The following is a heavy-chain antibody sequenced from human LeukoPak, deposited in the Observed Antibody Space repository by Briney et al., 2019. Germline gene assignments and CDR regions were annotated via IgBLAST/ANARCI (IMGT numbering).Heavy chain of an antibody. V-gene: IGHV4-39*07. J-gene: IGHJ4*02. CDR3: ARTPIAPMVRGVGLYYFDY. CDR1: GGSISSSSYY. D-gene: IGHD3-10*01. CDR2: IYYSGST. Sequence: SETLSLTCTVSGGSISSSSYYWGWIRQPPGKGLEWIGSIYYSGSTCYNPSLKSRVTISVDTSKNQFSLKLSSVTAADTAVYYCARTPIAPMVRGVGLYYFDYWGQGTLVTVSS.